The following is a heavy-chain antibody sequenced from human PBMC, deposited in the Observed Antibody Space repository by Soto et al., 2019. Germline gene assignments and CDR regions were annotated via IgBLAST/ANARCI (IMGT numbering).Heavy chain of an antibody. CDR3: ARVMAARPGGMDV. CDR1: GYTFTAYY. V-gene: IGHV1-2*02. Sequence: QVQLVQSGAEVKKPGASVKVSCKASGYTFTAYYMHWVRQAPGQGLEWMGWINHNSGGTNYAQKFQGRVTMTRDTYISTAYMEMSRLRSDDTAVYYCARVMAARPGGMDVWGQGTTVTVSS. D-gene: IGHD2-8*01. CDR2: INHNSGGT. J-gene: IGHJ6*02.